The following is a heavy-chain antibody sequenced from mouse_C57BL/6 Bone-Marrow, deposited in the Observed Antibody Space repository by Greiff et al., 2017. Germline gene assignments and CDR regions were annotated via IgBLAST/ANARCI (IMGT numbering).Heavy chain of an antibody. CDR2: IYPGSGST. CDR1: GYTFTSFW. J-gene: IGHJ2*01. D-gene: IGHD2-4*01. CDR3: ARGSYDYAVDY. Sequence: QVQLQQPGAELVKPGASVKMSCKASGYTFTSFWITWVKQRPGQGLEWIGDIYPGSGSTNYNEKFKSKATLTVDTSSSTAYRQLSSLTSEDSAVDYCARGSYDYAVDYWGQGTTLTVSS. V-gene: IGHV1-55*01.